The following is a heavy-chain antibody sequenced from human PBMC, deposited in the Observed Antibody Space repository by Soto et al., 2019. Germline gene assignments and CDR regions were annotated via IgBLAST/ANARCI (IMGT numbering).Heavy chain of an antibody. V-gene: IGHV4-61*01. CDR2: IYQSGTT. Sequence: SETLSLTCSVSGGSVRSGSYYWTWIRQPPGKGLEWIGYIYQSGTTNYNASLRSRVTISIDTSKNQFFLKLNSVTAADTAVYYCARDSSGRHDYWGQGTLVTVSS. CDR3: ARDSSGRHDY. J-gene: IGHJ4*02. D-gene: IGHD3-22*01. CDR1: GGSVRSGSYY.